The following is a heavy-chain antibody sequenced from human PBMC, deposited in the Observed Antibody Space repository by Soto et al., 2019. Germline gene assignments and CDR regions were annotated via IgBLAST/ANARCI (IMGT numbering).Heavy chain of an antibody. CDR3: ARREIAARAQSDY. D-gene: IGHD6-6*01. J-gene: IGHJ4*02. V-gene: IGHV4-4*02. Sequence: QVQLQESGPGLVKPSGTLSLTCAVSGGSISSSNWWSWVRQPPGKGREWIGEIYHSGSTNYNPSLKSRVTITVDKSKNQFSLKLSSVTGADTAVYYCARREIAARAQSDYWGQGTLVTVSS. CDR1: GGSISSSNW. CDR2: IYHSGST.